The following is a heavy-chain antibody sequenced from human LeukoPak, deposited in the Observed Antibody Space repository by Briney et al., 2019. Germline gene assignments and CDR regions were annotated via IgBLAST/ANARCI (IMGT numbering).Heavy chain of an antibody. CDR3: AKDRHAPGRYCSSTTCFPFDS. D-gene: IGHD2-2*01. J-gene: IGHJ5*01. Sequence: GGSLRLSCAASGFTFSSYEMNWVRQAPGKGLEWVSYISSSGSTIYYADSVKGRFTISRDNAKNSLYLQMNSLRAEDTAVYYCAKDRHAPGRYCSSTTCFPFDSWGQGTLVTVSS. CDR1: GFTFSSYE. V-gene: IGHV3-48*03. CDR2: ISSSGSTI.